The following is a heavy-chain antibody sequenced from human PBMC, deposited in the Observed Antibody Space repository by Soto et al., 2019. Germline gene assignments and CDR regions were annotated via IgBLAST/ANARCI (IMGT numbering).Heavy chain of an antibody. D-gene: IGHD3-10*01. J-gene: IGHJ5*02. CDR1: GGSFSGYY. CDR2: INHSGST. Sequence: LPPSETLSITCAVYGGSFSGYYWSWIRQPPGKGLEWIGEINHSGSTNYNPSLKSRVTISVDTSKKQFSLKLSSVTAADTAVYYCARGHKVVRALQNWFDPWGQGTLVTVSS. CDR3: ARGHKVVRALQNWFDP. V-gene: IGHV4-34*01.